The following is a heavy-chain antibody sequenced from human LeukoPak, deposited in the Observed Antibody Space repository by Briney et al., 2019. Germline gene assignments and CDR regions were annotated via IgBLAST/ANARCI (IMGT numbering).Heavy chain of an antibody. V-gene: IGHV4-34*01. CDR2: INHSGST. J-gene: IGHJ4*02. Sequence: KASETLSLTCAVYGGSFSGYYWSWIRQPPGKGLEWIGEINHSGSTNYNPSLKSRVTISVDTSKNQFSLKLSSVTAADTAVYYCARGRSRPPAYCSGGSCKQYYFDYWGQGTLVTVSS. D-gene: IGHD2-15*01. CDR3: ARGRSRPPAYCSGGSCKQYYFDY. CDR1: GGSFSGYY.